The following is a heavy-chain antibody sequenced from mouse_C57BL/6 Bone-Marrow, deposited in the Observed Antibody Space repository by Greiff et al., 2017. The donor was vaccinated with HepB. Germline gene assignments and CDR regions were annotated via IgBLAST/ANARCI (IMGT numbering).Heavy chain of an antibody. D-gene: IGHD1-3*01. Sequence: VQLQQSGPVLVKPGASVKMSCKASGYTFTDYYMNWVKQSHGKGLEWIGVINPYNGGTSYNQKFTGKATLTVDKSSSTAYMVLNSLTSEDSAVYYCARWEVGFAYWGQGTLVTVSS. J-gene: IGHJ3*01. CDR1: GYTFTDYY. CDR3: ARWEVGFAY. V-gene: IGHV1-19*01. CDR2: INPYNGGT.